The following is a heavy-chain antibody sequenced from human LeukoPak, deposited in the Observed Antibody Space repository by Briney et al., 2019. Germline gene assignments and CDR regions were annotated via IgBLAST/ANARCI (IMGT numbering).Heavy chain of an antibody. V-gene: IGHV3-23*01. D-gene: IGHD2-2*01. Sequence: GGSLRLSCAASGFTFSSYAMTWVRQAPDKGLGWVSAISGSDGSTYYADSVKGRFTISRDDSQNTLYLQMNSLSAEDTAVYYCAKVETSGGANCYALDYWGQGTLVTVSS. J-gene: IGHJ4*02. CDR1: GFTFSSYA. CDR2: ISGSDGST. CDR3: AKVETSGGANCYALDY.